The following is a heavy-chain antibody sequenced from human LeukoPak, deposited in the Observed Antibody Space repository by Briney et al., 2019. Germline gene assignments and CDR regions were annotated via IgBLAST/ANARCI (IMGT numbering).Heavy chain of an antibody. Sequence: GGSLRLSCAASGFTFSDYYMTWIRQAPGKGLEWLSYISSSSTYTNYADSVKGRFTISRDNSKSTLYLQMNSLRAEDTAVYYCAKDRYSGLNTIDYWGQGTLVTVSS. CDR2: ISSSSTYT. CDR3: AKDRYSGLNTIDY. CDR1: GFTFSDYY. V-gene: IGHV3-11*06. D-gene: IGHD6-13*01. J-gene: IGHJ4*02.